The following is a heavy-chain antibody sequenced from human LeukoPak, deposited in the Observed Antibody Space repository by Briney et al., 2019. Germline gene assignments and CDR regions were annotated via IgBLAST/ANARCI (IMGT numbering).Heavy chain of an antibody. CDR3: ARLAAAGNFDY. CDR1: GFIFSSYG. V-gene: IGHV3-13*01. D-gene: IGHD6-13*01. J-gene: IGHJ4*02. Sequence: GGSLRLSCAASGFIFSSYGMHWVRQATGKGLEWVSAIGTAGDTYYPGSVKGRFTISRENAKNSLYLQMNSLRAGDTAVYYCARLAAAGNFDYWGQGTLVTVSS. CDR2: IGTAGDT.